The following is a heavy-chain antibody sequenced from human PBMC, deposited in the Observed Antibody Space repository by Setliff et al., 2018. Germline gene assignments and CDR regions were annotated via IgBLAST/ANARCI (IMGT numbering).Heavy chain of an antibody. V-gene: IGHV4-59*01. Sequence: PSETLSLTCSVSGDSMSFSYWSWIRQPPGKGLEWIGYIYYSGSTDSHPSLKSRVSISIDTSKNQFSLNVRSVTAADTAIYYCARYVLGDYRLDYWGQGTLVTVSS. J-gene: IGHJ4*02. D-gene: IGHD4-17*01. CDR3: ARYVLGDYRLDY. CDR1: GDSMSFSY. CDR2: IYYSGST.